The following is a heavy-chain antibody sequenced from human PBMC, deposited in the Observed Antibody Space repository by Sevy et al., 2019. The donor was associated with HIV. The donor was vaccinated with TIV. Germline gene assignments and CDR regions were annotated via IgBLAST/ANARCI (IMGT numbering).Heavy chain of an antibody. Sequence: GGSLRLSCTASGFTFNNYAMTWVRQAPGKGLEWVSTISGSGSTTNYADSVKGDFTISRDNSKNTLYLQKNRLRAEDTAVYYCACLDTVLVTGYLDYWGQGTLVTVSS. CDR1: GFTFNNYA. D-gene: IGHD5-18*01. V-gene: IGHV3-23*01. CDR2: ISGSGSTT. J-gene: IGHJ4*02. CDR3: ACLDTVLVTGYLDY.